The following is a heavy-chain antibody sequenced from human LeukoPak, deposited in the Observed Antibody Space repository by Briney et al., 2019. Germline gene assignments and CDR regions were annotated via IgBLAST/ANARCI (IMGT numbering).Heavy chain of an antibody. CDR1: GGSISSYY. Sequence: KPSETLSLTCTVSGGSISSYYWSWIRQSPGKGLEWIGYISHSGTTNYKSSLKSRVTISVDTSKKQFSLKLSSVTAADVAIYFCATQRAHSDYVFDFWGQGTLVTVSS. V-gene: IGHV4-59*01. CDR3: ATQRAHSDYVFDF. CDR2: ISHSGTT. J-gene: IGHJ4*02. D-gene: IGHD4-11*01.